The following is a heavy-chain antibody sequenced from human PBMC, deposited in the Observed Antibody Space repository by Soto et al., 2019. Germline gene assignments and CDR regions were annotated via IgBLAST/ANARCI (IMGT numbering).Heavy chain of an antibody. V-gene: IGHV4-59*01. J-gene: IGHJ5*02. Sequence: TVSGGSIISYYWSLIRQPPGKGLEWIGYIYYSGSTNYNPSLKSRATISVDTSKNQFSLKLSSVTAADTAVYYCARGFGYCSSTSCPRRWFDPRGQGTLVTVSS. CDR1: GGSIISYY. CDR2: IYYSGST. D-gene: IGHD2-2*03. CDR3: ARGFGYCSSTSCPRRWFDP.